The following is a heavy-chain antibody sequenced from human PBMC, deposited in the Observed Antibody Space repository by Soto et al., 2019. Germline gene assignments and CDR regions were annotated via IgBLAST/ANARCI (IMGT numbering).Heavy chain of an antibody. V-gene: IGHV3-33*01. Sequence: QVQLVESGGGVVQPGKSLRLSCAASGFTFSAYGMHWVRQGPGKGLEWVTIIWYDGSNKYYADSVKGRFTISRDNSKNTLYLQMDSLGAEDTAVYYCARAYGGNAFWYFDLWGRGTLVTVSS. J-gene: IGHJ2*01. CDR2: IWYDGSNK. D-gene: IGHD4-17*01. CDR3: ARAYGGNAFWYFDL. CDR1: GFTFSAYG.